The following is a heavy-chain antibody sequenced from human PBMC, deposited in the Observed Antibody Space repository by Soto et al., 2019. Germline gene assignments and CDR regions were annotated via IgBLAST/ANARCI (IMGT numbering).Heavy chain of an antibody. D-gene: IGHD3-16*02. CDR2: IYHSGST. V-gene: IGHV4-30-2*01. CDR3: ARVNYDYVWGSYRPYGMDV. CDR1: GGSISSGGYS. J-gene: IGHJ6*02. Sequence: QLQLQESGSGLVKPSQTLSLTCAVSGGSISSGGYSWIWIRQPPGKVLEWIGYIYHSGSTYYNPSLKSRVTISVDRSKNQFSLKLSSVTAADTAVYYCARVNYDYVWGSYRPYGMDVWGQGTTVTVSS.